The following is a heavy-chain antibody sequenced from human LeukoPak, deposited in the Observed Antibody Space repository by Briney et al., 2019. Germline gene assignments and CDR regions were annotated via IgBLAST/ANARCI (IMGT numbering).Heavy chain of an antibody. CDR1: GFTFSSYS. CDR3: ATGAYNSSWRLTYFDS. D-gene: IGHD1-14*01. Sequence: GGSLRLSCAASGFTFSSYSMNWVRQAPGKGLEWISYISSSSTIYYTDSVKGRFTISRDNSKNALFLQMSSLTAQDTAVYFCATGAYNSSWRLTYFDSWGPGTQVTVSS. CDR2: ISSSSTI. V-gene: IGHV3-48*01. J-gene: IGHJ4*02.